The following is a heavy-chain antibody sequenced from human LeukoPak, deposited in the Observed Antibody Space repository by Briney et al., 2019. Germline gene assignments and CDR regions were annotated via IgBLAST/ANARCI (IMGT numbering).Heavy chain of an antibody. J-gene: IGHJ5*01. CDR2: ITTYNGNT. CDR3: ARLSPPIASFCSGGTCYSGGFDP. V-gene: IGHV1-18*01. D-gene: IGHD2-15*01. CDR1: GYTFTSYG. Sequence: ASVKVSCKASGYTFTSYGITWVRQAPGQGLEWMVWITTYNGNTYYAQNFQGRVTMTADTSTSTAYMEVRSLRSDDTAVYYCARLSPPIASFCSGGTCYSGGFDPWGQGTLVTVSS.